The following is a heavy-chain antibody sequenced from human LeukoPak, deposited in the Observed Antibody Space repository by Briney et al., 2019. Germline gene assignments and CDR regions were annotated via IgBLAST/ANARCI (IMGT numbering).Heavy chain of an antibody. V-gene: IGHV4-39*01. Sequence: SETLSLTCTVSGGSISSSSYYWGWIRQPPGKGLEWIGSVYYSGRTYDNPSLKSRVTVSVDTSKSQFSLKLSSVTAADTAVYYCARLLYDRSGYYYFDYWGQGTPVTVSS. CDR3: ARLLYDRSGYYYFDY. CDR2: VYYSGRT. D-gene: IGHD3-22*01. CDR1: GGSISSSSYY. J-gene: IGHJ4*02.